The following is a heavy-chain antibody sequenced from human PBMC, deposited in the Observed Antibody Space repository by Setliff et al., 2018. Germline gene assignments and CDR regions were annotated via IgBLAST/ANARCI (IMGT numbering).Heavy chain of an antibody. Sequence: GASVKVSCKTSAYTFSGYYIHWVRQAPGQGLQWMGWINPNIGDTNYAPKFQGRVTMTRDTSIKTAYLEVNGLTSDDTAVYYCAKDLNRWFGEFAFDVWGQGTMVTVSS. J-gene: IGHJ3*01. V-gene: IGHV1-2*02. CDR3: AKDLNRWFGEFAFDV. D-gene: IGHD3-10*01. CDR2: INPNIGDT. CDR1: AYTFSGYY.